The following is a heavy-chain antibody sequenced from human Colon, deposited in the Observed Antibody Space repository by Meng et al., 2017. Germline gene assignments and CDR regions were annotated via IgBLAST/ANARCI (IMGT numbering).Heavy chain of an antibody. D-gene: IGHD6-19*01. CDR1: GGAFSTYY. J-gene: IGHJ4*02. Sequence: QVQLQQWGAGLLKPSETLSLTCAVYGGAFSTYYWSWIRQPPGKGLEWIGEINHSGSTNYNPSLKSRVTISVDTSKNQFSLKLSSVTAAGTAVYYCARLERAVAGTNRDYWGQGTLVTVSS. V-gene: IGHV4-34*01. CDR3: ARLERAVAGTNRDY. CDR2: INHSGST.